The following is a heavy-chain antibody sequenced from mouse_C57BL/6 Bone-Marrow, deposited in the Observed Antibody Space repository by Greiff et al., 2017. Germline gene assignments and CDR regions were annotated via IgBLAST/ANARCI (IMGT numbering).Heavy chain of an antibody. CDR3: ARPNYSNYWYFDV. D-gene: IGHD2-5*01. V-gene: IGHV1-55*01. CDR2: IYPGSGST. J-gene: IGHJ1*03. Sequence: QVQLQQPGAELVKPGASVKMSCKASGYTFTSYWITWVKQRPGQGLEWIGDIYPGSGSTNYNEKFKRKATLTVDTSSSTAYMQHSRLTSEDSAVYYCARPNYSNYWYFDVWGTGTTVTVSS. CDR1: GYTFTSYW.